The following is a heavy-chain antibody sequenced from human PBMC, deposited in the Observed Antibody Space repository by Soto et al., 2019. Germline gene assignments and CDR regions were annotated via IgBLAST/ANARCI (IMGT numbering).Heavy chain of an antibody. Sequence: QSQTLSLTCAISGDSVSSNSGAWNWIRQSPSRGLEWLGRTYYRSKWYNDYAESVKSRITVNPDTSRNQFSLQLNSVTPDDTAFYYCVGYRSAWKAFDIWGQGTMVTVSS. CDR3: VGYRSAWKAFDI. D-gene: IGHD6-19*01. CDR2: TYYRSKWYN. CDR1: GDSVSSNSGA. V-gene: IGHV6-1*01. J-gene: IGHJ3*02.